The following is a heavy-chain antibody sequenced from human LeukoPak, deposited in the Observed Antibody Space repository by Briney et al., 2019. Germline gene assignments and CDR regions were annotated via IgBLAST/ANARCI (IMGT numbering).Heavy chain of an antibody. J-gene: IGHJ6*03. V-gene: IGHV1-8*02. D-gene: IGHD1-26*01. Sequence: GASVKVSCKASRYTFTDYYIHWVRQATGQGLEWMGWMNPNSGNTGYAQKFQGRVTMTRNTSISTAYVELSSLRSEDTAVYYCARAPEWGKANYYYYMDVWGKGTTVTVSS. CDR3: ARAPEWGKANYYYYMDV. CDR2: MNPNSGNT. CDR1: RYTFTDYY.